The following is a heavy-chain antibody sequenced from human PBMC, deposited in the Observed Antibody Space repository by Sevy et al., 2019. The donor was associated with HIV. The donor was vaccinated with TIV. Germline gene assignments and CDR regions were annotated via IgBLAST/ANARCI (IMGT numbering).Heavy chain of an antibody. CDR1: GFTFRNYD. J-gene: IGHJ3*02. CDR3: AKRVAGALAALDI. D-gene: IGHD3-10*01. CDR2: SDGGGTT. V-gene: IGHV3-23*01. Sequence: GGSLRLSCAASGFTFRNYDMNWVRQPPGKGLEWVSVSDGGGTTYYADSVKGRFTISRDDSKSTLYLQMNSLRVEDTAVYFCAKRVAGALAALDIWGQGTMVTVSS.